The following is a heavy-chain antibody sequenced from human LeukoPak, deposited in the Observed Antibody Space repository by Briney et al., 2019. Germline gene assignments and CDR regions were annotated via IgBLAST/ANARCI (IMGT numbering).Heavy chain of an antibody. CDR3: ARGRRRSSGLSFDY. CDR1: GGSFSGYY. CDR2: INHSGST. D-gene: IGHD6-19*01. Sequence: PSETLSLTCAVYGGSFSGYYCSWIRQPPGKGLEWIGEINHSGSTNYNPSLKSRVTISGDTSKNQFSLNLSSVTAADTAVYYCARGRRRSSGLSFDYWGQGTLVTVSS. J-gene: IGHJ4*02. V-gene: IGHV4-34*01.